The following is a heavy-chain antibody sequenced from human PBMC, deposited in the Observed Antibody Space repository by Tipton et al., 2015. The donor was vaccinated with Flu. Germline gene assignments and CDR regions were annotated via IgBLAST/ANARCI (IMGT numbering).Heavy chain of an antibody. CDR1: GGSISSFY. CDR2: IYSSART. V-gene: IGHV4-59*01. D-gene: IGHD6-6*01. CDR3: AREGRREQLALDY. J-gene: IGHJ4*02. Sequence: TLSLTCTVSGGSISSFYWSWIRQPPGKGLEWIGYIYSSARTNYNSSLESRVTISLDTSKNQFSLNLSSVTAADTAVYYCAREGRREQLALDYWGQGTLVTVSS.